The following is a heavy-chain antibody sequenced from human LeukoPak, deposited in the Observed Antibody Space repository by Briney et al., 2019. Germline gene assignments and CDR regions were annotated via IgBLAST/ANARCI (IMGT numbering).Heavy chain of an antibody. D-gene: IGHD3-22*01. CDR3: ARQGELLPRFDY. Sequence: SETLSLTCSVSGGSISTYYWSWIRQPPGKGLEWIGYIFYDGSTNYNPSLKSRVTISVDTSKNQFSLRLSSVTAADTAVYYCARQGELLPRFDYWGQGALVSVSS. CDR1: GGSISTYY. V-gene: IGHV4-59*08. CDR2: IFYDGST. J-gene: IGHJ4*02.